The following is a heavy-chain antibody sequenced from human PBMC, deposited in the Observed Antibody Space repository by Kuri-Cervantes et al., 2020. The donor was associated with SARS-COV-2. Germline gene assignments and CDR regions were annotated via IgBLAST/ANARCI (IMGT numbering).Heavy chain of an antibody. CDR2: ISSSSSYI. J-gene: IGHJ2*01. Sequence: GGSLRLSCAASGFTFSSYSMNWVRQAPGKGLEWVSSISSSSSYIYYADSVKGRFNISRDNAKNTLYLQMNSLRDEDTAVYYCARGQTTVVTNFWYFDLWGRGTLVTVSS. CDR1: GFTFSSYS. V-gene: IGHV3-21*01. D-gene: IGHD4-23*01. CDR3: ARGQTTVVTNFWYFDL.